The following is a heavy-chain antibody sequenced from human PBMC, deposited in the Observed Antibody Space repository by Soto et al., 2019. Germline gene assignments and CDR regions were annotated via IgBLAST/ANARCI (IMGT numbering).Heavy chain of an antibody. J-gene: IGHJ5*02. CDR2: ISAYTDTQ. Sequence: APVKGSRKASGYTFTKFGVTRVRRGPGQGLEWMGWISAYTDTQNYAKKLQGRVTMTIDTSTSTAYMDLRSLTYDDTAVYYCSRVIPGVEAWFDPCGQGTLVTVSS. CDR3: SRVIPGVEAWFDP. V-gene: IGHV1-18*01. D-gene: IGHD2-2*01. CDR1: GYTFTKFG.